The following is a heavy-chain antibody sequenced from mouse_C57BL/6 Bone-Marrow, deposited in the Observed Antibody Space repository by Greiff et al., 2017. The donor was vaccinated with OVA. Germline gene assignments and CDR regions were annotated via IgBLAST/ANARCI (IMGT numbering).Heavy chain of an antibody. Sequence: VQLQLPGAELVKPGASVKLSCKASGYTFTSYWMQWVKQRPGQGLEWIGEIDPSDSYTNYNQKFKGKATLTVDTSSSTAYMQLSSLTSEDSAVYYCARIPHYYGSSYPDYWGQGTTLTVSS. CDR3: ARIPHYYGSSYPDY. CDR2: IDPSDSYT. CDR1: GYTFTSYW. V-gene: IGHV1-50*01. D-gene: IGHD1-1*01. J-gene: IGHJ2*01.